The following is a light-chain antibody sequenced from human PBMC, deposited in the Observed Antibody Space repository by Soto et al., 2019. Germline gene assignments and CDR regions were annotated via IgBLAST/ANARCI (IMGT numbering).Light chain of an antibody. CDR3: QQHGIAHIT. CDR1: QNINNNY. V-gene: IGKV3-20*01. J-gene: IGKJ5*01. Sequence: VLSKSPGTLSLSPGGRATLSCRASQNINNNYLAWYQHKPGQAPRLLIYDASLRATGVPDRFSGSGSGTDFTLTSSRLEPDDSAVYYCQQHGIAHITCGQGTRL. CDR2: DAS.